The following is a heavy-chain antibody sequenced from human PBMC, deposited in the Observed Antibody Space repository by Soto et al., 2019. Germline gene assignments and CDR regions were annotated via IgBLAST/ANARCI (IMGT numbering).Heavy chain of an antibody. D-gene: IGHD2-2*01. Sequence: GGSLRLSCAASGFTFSDYEMNWVRQAPGRGPEWVSYIGSGGTTHYADSVKGRFTISRDNAKNSLYLQMNSLRPEDTAVYYCARFGSKMCCGYWGRGTLVTVSS. J-gene: IGHJ4*02. V-gene: IGHV3-48*03. CDR2: IGSGGTT. CDR3: ARFGSKMCCGY. CDR1: GFTFSDYE.